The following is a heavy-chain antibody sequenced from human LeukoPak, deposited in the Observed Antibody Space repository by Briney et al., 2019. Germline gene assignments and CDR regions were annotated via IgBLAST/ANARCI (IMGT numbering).Heavy chain of an antibody. CDR2: IYHSGST. CDR1: GYSISSGYY. Sequence: SETLSLTCTVSGYSISSGYYWGWIRQPPGKGLEWIGSIYHSGSTYYNPSLKSRVTISVDTSKNQFSLKLSSVTAADTAVYYCARGSSRYDFWSGYSIPSYYYMDVWGKGTTVTVSS. V-gene: IGHV4-38-2*02. CDR3: ARGSSRYDFWSGYSIPSYYYMDV. J-gene: IGHJ6*03. D-gene: IGHD3-3*01.